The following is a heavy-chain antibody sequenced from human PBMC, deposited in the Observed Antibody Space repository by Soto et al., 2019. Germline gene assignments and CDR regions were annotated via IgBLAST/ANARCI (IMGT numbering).Heavy chain of an antibody. CDR2: ISYDGSNK. V-gene: IGHV3-30-3*01. J-gene: IGHJ6*02. CDR1: GFTFSSYA. Sequence: GGSLRLSCAASGFTFSSYAMHWVRQAPGKGLEGVAVISYDGSNKYYVDPVKGRFTISRDNSKTTLYLQMNSLRAEDTAVYYCARAQIIAARHWEDYYYYYGMDVWGQGTTVTVSS. CDR3: ARAQIIAARHWEDYYYYYGMDV. D-gene: IGHD6-6*01.